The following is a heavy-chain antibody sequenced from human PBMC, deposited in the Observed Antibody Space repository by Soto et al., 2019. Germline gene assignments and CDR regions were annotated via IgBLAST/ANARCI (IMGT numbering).Heavy chain of an antibody. CDR2: ISYDGSNK. Sequence: GGSLRLSCAASGFTFSSYGMHWVRQAPGKGLEWVAVISYDGSNKYYADSVKGRFTISRDNSKNTLYLQMNSLRAEDTAVYYCAKDTSGWYAGLFDYWGQGTLVTVSS. CDR3: AKDTSGWYAGLFDY. D-gene: IGHD6-19*01. CDR1: GFTFSSYG. J-gene: IGHJ4*02. V-gene: IGHV3-30*18.